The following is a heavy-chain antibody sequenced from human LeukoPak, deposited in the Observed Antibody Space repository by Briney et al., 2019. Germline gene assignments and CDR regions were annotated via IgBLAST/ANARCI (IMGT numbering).Heavy chain of an antibody. Sequence: SETLSLTCTVSGGSINNGGYYWSWIRQHPGKGLEWIGYIYYGGSSYYNPSLRSRVTISVDTSKNHSSLKLSSVTAADTAVYYCARNRDGYNSFDYWGQGTLVTVSS. CDR3: ARNRDGYNSFDY. D-gene: IGHD5-24*01. J-gene: IGHJ4*02. CDR2: IYYGGSS. V-gene: IGHV4-31*03. CDR1: GGSINNGGYY.